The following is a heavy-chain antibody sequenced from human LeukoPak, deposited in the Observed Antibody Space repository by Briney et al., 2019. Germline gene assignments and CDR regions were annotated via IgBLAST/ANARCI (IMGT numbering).Heavy chain of an antibody. CDR1: GGSISSSSYY. Sequence: PSETLSLTCTVSGGSISSSSYYWGWIRQPPGKGLEWIGSIYYSGSTYYNPSLKSRVTISVDTSKNQFSLKLSSVTAADTAVYYCATMYSGSYYSPLDYWGQGTLVTVSS. CDR2: IYYSGST. CDR3: ATMYSGSYYSPLDY. D-gene: IGHD1-26*01. V-gene: IGHV4-39*01. J-gene: IGHJ4*02.